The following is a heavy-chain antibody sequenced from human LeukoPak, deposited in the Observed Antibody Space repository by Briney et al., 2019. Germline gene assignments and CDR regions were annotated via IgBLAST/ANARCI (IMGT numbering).Heavy chain of an antibody. Sequence: PGGSLRLSCGASGSTFSTHDMHWVRQAPGKGLEWVAFIRYDGSHEYYADSVKGRFTISRDNSKNTLYLQMNSVRSEDTALYYCANSRYDSSGYYGIIGYWGQGTLVTVSS. CDR2: IRYDGSHE. V-gene: IGHV3-30*02. J-gene: IGHJ4*02. CDR1: GSTFSTHD. D-gene: IGHD3-22*01. CDR3: ANSRYDSSGYYGIIGY.